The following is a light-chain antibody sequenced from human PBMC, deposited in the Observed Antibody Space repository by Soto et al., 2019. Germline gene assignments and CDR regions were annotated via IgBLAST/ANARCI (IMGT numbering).Light chain of an antibody. CDR3: QHYVNSPPIT. J-gene: IGKJ5*01. CDR1: QSVSSSY. Sequence: EIALTQSPGTLSLSPRERATLSCRASQSVSSSYLAWYQQKPGQAPRLLIYGVFSRATDIADRFSGSRSGTDFTLTISRLEPEDFAVYYCQHYVNSPPITFGQVKRLEIK. CDR2: GVF. V-gene: IGKV3-20*01.